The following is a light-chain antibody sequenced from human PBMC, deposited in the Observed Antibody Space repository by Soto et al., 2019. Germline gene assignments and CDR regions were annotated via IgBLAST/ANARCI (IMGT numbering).Light chain of an antibody. CDR1: SSDVGGYNY. V-gene: IGLV2-14*01. CDR2: EVS. Sequence: QSVLTQPASVSGSPGQSITISCTGTSSDVGGYNYVSWYQQHPGKAPKLMIYEVSKRPSGVPDRFSGSKSGNTASLTVSGLQAEDEADYYCSSYAGSSTLVFGGGTKLTVL. J-gene: IGLJ2*01. CDR3: SSYAGSSTLV.